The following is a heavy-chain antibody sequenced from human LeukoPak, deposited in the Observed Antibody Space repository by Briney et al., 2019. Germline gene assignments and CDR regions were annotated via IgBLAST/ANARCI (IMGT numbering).Heavy chain of an antibody. Sequence: GGSLRLSCAASGFTFTMFGMNWVRQAPGKGLEWVSYISSSGSTIYYADSVKGRFTISRDNAKNSLYLQMNSLRAEDTAVYYCAIPYGSGTIDYWGQGTLVTVSS. CDR3: AIPYGSGTIDY. J-gene: IGHJ4*02. D-gene: IGHD3-10*01. CDR2: ISSSGSTI. CDR1: GFTFTMFG. V-gene: IGHV3-48*04.